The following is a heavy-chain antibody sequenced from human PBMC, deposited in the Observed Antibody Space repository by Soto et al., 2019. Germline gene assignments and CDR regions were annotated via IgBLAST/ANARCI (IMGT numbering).Heavy chain of an antibody. Sequence: QVQLVQSGAYVKKPGASVKLSCKASGYTFINHNINWVRQTPGKGPEWLGRISPSTGKTDYPQKVQGRVSMTTDTSTSTAYMELRSLTSDATAVYYCARDPTTCLNDADDFLGQGTMVTVSS. CDR2: ISPSTGKT. CDR3: ARDPTTCLNDADDF. CDR1: GYTFINHN. J-gene: IGHJ3*01. D-gene: IGHD1-1*01. V-gene: IGHV1-18*01.